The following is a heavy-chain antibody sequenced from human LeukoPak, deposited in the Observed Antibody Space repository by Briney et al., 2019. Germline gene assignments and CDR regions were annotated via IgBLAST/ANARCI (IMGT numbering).Heavy chain of an antibody. Sequence: GGSLRLSCAASGFTFSNYWMHWVRQAPGKGLVWVSRINTNESSTRYADSVKGRFTISRDNAKNSLYLQMNSLRAEDTAVYYCARGTGYYDILTGYYGSMDYWGQGTLVTVSS. V-gene: IGHV3-74*01. J-gene: IGHJ4*02. CDR2: INTNESST. CDR1: GFTFSNYW. CDR3: ARGTGYYDILTGYYGSMDY. D-gene: IGHD3-9*01.